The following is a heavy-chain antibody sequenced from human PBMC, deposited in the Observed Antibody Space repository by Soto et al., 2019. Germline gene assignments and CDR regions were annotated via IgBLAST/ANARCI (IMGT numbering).Heavy chain of an antibody. CDR1: GFPISSPYS. V-gene: IGHV4-38-2*02. Sequence: SETLSLTCLVSGFPISSPYSWGWIRQPPGKGLEWIGSISHTGTTSYSPSLTSRVSISVDTSKNQVSLKLTSVTAADTAVYFCARVTMVIRDSDHFGVDVWGHGTTVTSP. CDR3: ARVTMVIRDSDHFGVDV. D-gene: IGHD4-17*01. J-gene: IGHJ6*02. CDR2: ISHTGTT.